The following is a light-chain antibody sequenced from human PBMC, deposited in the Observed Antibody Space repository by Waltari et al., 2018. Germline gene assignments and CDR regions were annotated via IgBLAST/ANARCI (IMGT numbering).Light chain of an antibody. CDR3: QQYSSSPLT. CDR1: QSVNNY. Sequence: EIVLTQSPGTLSLSPGERATLSCRASQSVNNYLAWFQQKPGQAPRLLIHGASSRATGIPDRISGSGSGTDFTLTISGLEPQDFAVYYCQQYSSSPLTFGPGIKVDIK. CDR2: GAS. V-gene: IGKV3-20*01. J-gene: IGKJ3*01.